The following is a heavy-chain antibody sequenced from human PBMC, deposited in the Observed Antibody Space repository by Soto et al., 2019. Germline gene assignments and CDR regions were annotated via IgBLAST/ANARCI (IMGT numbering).Heavy chain of an antibody. CDR3: GKEGGGVELAATVES. CDR1: GFIFSDFG. D-gene: IGHD3-3*01. Sequence: ESGGGVVQPGRSLRLSCAASGFIFSDFGIQWVRQAPGKGLEWVAVVSRDGGDKYYGDSVKGRFTVSRDDSKNTVSLQMNSLRGDDTAVYYCGKEGGGVELAATVESWGQGTLVVVSS. CDR2: VSRDGGDK. J-gene: IGHJ4*02. V-gene: IGHV3-30*18.